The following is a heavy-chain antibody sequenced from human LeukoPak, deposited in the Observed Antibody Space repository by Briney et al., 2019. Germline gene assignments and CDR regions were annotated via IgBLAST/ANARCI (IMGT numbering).Heavy chain of an antibody. CDR2: ISYDGSNK. D-gene: IGHD3-16*01. V-gene: IGHV3-30*18. CDR3: AKGPDPAYFGAPYFDY. Sequence: PGGSLRLSCAASGFTFSSYGMHWVRQAPGKGLEWVAVISYDGSNKYYADSVKGRFTISRDNSKNTLYLQMNSLRAEDTAVYYCAKGPDPAYFGAPYFDYWGQGTLVTVSS. CDR1: GFTFSSYG. J-gene: IGHJ4*02.